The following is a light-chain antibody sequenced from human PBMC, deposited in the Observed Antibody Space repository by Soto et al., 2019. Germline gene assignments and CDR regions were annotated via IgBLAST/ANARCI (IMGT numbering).Light chain of an antibody. CDR1: QSVSSSY. CDR3: QQYNNWIT. CDR2: DAS. V-gene: IGKV3-15*01. J-gene: IGKJ5*01. Sequence: EIVLTQSPGTLSLSPGERATLSCRASQSVSSSYLAWYQQKPGQAPRLLIYDASNRATGVPARFSGSWSGTEFTLTISSLQSEDFAVYYCQQYNNWITFGQGTRLEIK.